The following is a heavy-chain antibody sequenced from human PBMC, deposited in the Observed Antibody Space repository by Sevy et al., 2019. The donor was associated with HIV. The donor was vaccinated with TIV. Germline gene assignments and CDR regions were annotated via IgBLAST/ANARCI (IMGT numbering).Heavy chain of an antibody. V-gene: IGHV1-18*01. CDR3: AGHNGRAYDGSGYYYSY. Sequence: ASVKVSCKASGYTFTSYGISWVRQAPGQGLEWMGWISAYNGNTNYAQKLQGRVTMTKDTSTSTAYMELGSLRSDDTAVYYCAGHNGRAYDGSGYYYSYWGQGTLVTVSS. D-gene: IGHD3-22*01. CDR1: GYTFTSYG. J-gene: IGHJ4*02. CDR2: ISAYNGNT.